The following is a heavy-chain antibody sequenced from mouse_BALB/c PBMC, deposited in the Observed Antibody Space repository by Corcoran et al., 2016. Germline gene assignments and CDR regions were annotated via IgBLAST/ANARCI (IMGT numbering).Heavy chain of an antibody. CDR3: ARSCYYYGSSYYIDY. J-gene: IGHJ2*01. Sequence: QIQLVQSGPELKKPGETVKISCKASGYTFTNYGMNWVKQAPGKGLKWMGWINTNTGEPTYAEEFKGRFAFSLETSASTAYLQINNLKNEDTATNFCARSCYYYGSSYYIDYGAQGTTLTVSS. D-gene: IGHD1-1*01. CDR1: GYTFTNYG. V-gene: IGHV9-3*02. CDR2: INTNTGEP.